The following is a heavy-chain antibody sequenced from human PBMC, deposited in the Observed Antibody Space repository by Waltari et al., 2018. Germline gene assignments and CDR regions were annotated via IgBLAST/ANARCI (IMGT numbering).Heavy chain of an antibody. CDR3: ARDRYYDSSGYSQSYYYDS. CDR2: IYPSGST. CDR1: GGSLYSYY. J-gene: IGHJ4*02. D-gene: IGHD3-22*01. V-gene: IGHV4-4*07. Sequence: QVHLQESGPGLVKTSETLSLTCTVSGGSLYSYYWSWVRQPAGKALEWIGHIYPSGSTNYSPALRRRVTMSVDTSKRQFSLKLSSVTAADTAMYYCARDRYYDSSGYSQSYYYDSWGQGTLVTVSS.